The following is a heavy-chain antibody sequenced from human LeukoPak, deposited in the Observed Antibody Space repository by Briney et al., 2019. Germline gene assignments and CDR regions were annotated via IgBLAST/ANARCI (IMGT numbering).Heavy chain of an antibody. V-gene: IGHV1-8*01. Sequence: ASVKVSCKTSGHTFTNYDINWVRQATGQGLEWMGWMNPKSGNTGSAQRFQGRVTMTRDTSISTAYMELISLRSEDTAVYYCARVWGAIDYWGQGTLVTVSS. D-gene: IGHD1-26*01. CDR1: GHTFTNYD. CDR3: ARVWGAIDY. CDR2: MNPKSGNT. J-gene: IGHJ4*02.